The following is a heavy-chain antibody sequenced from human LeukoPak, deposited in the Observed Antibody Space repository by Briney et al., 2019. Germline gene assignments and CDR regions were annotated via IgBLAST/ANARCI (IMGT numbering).Heavy chain of an antibody. D-gene: IGHD2-15*01. CDR2: ISHGGSA. CDR1: GGSFSGYY. CDR3: ASSSLGYCGGGYCYPNWFDP. Sequence: SETLSLTCAVYGGSFSGYYWRWIRQPPGKGLEWIGEISHGGSANYNPSLKSRVTISVDTSKNQFSRKLTSVTAADTAVYYCASSSLGYCGGGYCYPNWFDPWGQGTLVTVSS. J-gene: IGHJ5*02. V-gene: IGHV4-34*01.